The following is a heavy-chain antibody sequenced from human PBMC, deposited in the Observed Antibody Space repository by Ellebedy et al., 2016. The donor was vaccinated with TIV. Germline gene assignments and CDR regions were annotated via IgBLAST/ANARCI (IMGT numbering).Heavy chain of an antibody. D-gene: IGHD4-17*01. Sequence: GGSLRLXXAASGFTFSSYWMSWVRQAPGKGLEWVANIKQDGSEKYYVDSVKGRFTISRDNAKNSLYLQMNSLRAEDTAVYYCARDLDYGDFDYWGQGTLVTVSS. CDR3: ARDLDYGDFDY. CDR1: GFTFSSYW. V-gene: IGHV3-7*01. J-gene: IGHJ4*02. CDR2: IKQDGSEK.